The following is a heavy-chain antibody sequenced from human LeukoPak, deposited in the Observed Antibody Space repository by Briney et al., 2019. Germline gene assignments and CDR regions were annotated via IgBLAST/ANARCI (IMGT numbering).Heavy chain of an antibody. Sequence: SETLFLTCTVSGGSFSSGSHHWGWIRQPPGKGLEWIGSISNSGSAYYSPSLKSRVAISVDTSNNQFSLKLRSVTAADTAVHYCARSLSPLGDAFDIWGQGTMVTVSS. D-gene: IGHD7-27*01. CDR3: ARSLSPLGDAFDI. CDR2: ISNSGSA. V-gene: IGHV4-39*01. J-gene: IGHJ3*02. CDR1: GGSFSSGSHH.